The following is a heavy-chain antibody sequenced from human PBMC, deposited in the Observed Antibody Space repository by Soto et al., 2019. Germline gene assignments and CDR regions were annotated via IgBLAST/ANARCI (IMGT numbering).Heavy chain of an antibody. V-gene: IGHV3-30*18. D-gene: IGHD6-13*01. CDR3: AKVNAGFAAAGMFDY. Sequence: QVQLVESGGGVVQPGRSLRLSCAASGFTFSSYGMHWVRQAPGKGLEWVAVISYDGSNKYYADSVKGRFTISRDNSKNTLYLQMNSLRAEDTAVYYYAKVNAGFAAAGMFDYWGQGTLVTVSS. CDR2: ISYDGSNK. CDR1: GFTFSSYG. J-gene: IGHJ4*02.